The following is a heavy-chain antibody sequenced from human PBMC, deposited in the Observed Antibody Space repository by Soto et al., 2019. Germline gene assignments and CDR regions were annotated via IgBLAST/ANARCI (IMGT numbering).Heavy chain of an antibody. V-gene: IGHV4-30-4*01. CDR3: AGAIITRYYYYGMDV. CDR2: IYYSGST. Sequence: QVQLQESGPGLVKPSQTLSLTCTVSGGSISSGDYYWSWIRQPPGKGLEWIGYIYYSGSTYYNPSLKRRVTISVDTSKNQFSLKLSSVTAADTAVYYCAGAIITRYYYYGMDVWGQGTTVTVSS. CDR1: GGSISSGDYY. D-gene: IGHD1-20*01. J-gene: IGHJ6*02.